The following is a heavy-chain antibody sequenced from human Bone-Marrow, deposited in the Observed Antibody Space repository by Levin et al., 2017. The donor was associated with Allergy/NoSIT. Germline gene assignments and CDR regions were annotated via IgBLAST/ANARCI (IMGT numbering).Heavy chain of an antibody. CDR1: GFTFGDYG. CDR2: IRSKAYGETT. D-gene: IGHD2-15*01. Sequence: GESLKISCTASGFTFGDYGMTWFRQAPGKGLGWVGFIRSKAYGETTEYAASVKGKFTISRDDSKSIAYLQMNSLKTEDTAVYYCSRGYCGGGHCYSDAFDIWGQGTMVTVSS. V-gene: IGHV3-49*03. CDR3: SRGYCGGGHCYSDAFDI. J-gene: IGHJ3*02.